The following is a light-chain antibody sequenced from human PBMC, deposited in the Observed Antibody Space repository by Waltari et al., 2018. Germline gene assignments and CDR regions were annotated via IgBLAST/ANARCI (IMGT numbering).Light chain of an antibody. CDR1: QTVSSND. Sequence: EIVLTQSPGTLSLSPGERAPLSCRASQTVSSNDLAWFQQKSGQAPKLLIFGASTRATGIPDRFSGSGSGTDFTLTISRLEPEDFAVYYCQQYGGSPWTFGQGSKVEIK. CDR2: GAS. V-gene: IGKV3-20*01. CDR3: QQYGGSPWT. J-gene: IGKJ1*01.